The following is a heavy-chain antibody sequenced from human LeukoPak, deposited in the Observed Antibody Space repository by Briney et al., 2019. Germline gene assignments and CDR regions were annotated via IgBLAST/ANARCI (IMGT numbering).Heavy chain of an antibody. CDR1: GGSISSGDYS. CDR2: IYHSGST. Sequence: SQALFLTCAVSGGSISSGDYSWSWIRQPPGKGLEWIGYIYHSGSTYYNPSLKSRVTISVDRSKNQFSLKLSSVTAADTAVYYCARGHYYYGMDVWGKGTTVTVSS. CDR3: ARGHYYYGMDV. V-gene: IGHV4-30-2*01. J-gene: IGHJ6*04.